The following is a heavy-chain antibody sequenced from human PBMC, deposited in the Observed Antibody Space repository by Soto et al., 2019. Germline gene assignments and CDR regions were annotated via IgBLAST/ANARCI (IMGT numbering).Heavy chain of an antibody. V-gene: IGHV3-23*01. CDR2: INDRGDYT. CDR1: GFTFSNFV. J-gene: IGHJ4*02. CDR3: AGTMAAGY. D-gene: IGHD6-19*01. Sequence: LRLSCAASGFTFSNFVMSWVRQAPGKGLEWVSSINDRGDYTYYADSVKGQFTISRDNSKNTLYLRMNSLRTEDTAIYYCAGTMAAGYWGEGTLVTVSS.